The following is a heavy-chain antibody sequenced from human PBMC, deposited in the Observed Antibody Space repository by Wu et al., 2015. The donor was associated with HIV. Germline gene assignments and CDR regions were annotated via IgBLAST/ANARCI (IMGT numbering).Heavy chain of an antibody. CDR1: GYTLTGYY. CDR3: ARGRTLMYSSSWPY. J-gene: IGHJ4*02. V-gene: IGHV1-8*02. Sequence: QVQLVQSGAEVKKPGASVKVSCKASGYTLTGYYMHWVRQATGQGLEWMGWMNPNSGNTGYAQKFQGRVTMTRNTSISTAYMELSSLRSEDTAMYYCARGRTLMYSSSWPYWGQGTLVTVSS. D-gene: IGHD6-13*01. CDR2: MNPNSGNT.